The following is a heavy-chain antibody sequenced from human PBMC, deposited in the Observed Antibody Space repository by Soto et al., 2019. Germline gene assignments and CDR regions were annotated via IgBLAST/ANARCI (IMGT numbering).Heavy chain of an antibody. V-gene: IGHV3-21*01. Sequence: GGSLRLSCAASGFTFSSYSMNWVRQAPGKGLEWVSSISSSSSYIYYADSVKGRFTISRDNAKNSLYLQMNSLRAEDTAVYYCARDRRDIVVVVGNFDYWGQGTLVTVSS. J-gene: IGHJ4*02. CDR2: ISSSSSYI. CDR1: GFTFSSYS. D-gene: IGHD2-15*01. CDR3: ARDRRDIVVVVGNFDY.